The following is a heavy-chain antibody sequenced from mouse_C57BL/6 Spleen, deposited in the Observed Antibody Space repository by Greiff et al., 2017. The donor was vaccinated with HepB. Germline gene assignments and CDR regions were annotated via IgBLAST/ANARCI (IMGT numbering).Heavy chain of an antibody. CDR2: IRSKSNNYAT. CDR3: VRGWQGRSWFAY. CDR1: GFSFNTYA. D-gene: IGHD2-3*01. Sequence: EVQLVESGGGLVQPKGSLKLSCAASGFSFNTYAMNWVRQAPGKGLEWVARIRSKSNNYATYYADSVKGRFNITRDDSESMLYLQMNNLKTEDTAMYYCVRGWQGRSWFAYWGQGTLVTVSA. J-gene: IGHJ3*01. V-gene: IGHV10-1*01.